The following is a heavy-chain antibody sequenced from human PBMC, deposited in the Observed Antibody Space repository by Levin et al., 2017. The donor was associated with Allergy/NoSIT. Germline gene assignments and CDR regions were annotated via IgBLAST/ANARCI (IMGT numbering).Heavy chain of an antibody. D-gene: IGHD5-24*01. CDR1: DGSFSSSSNY. Sequence: PSETLSLTCTVSDGSFSSSSNYWGWIRQPPGKGLEWIGSIYYRGTTYFNPSLKSRVTISIDTSKNQLSLRLTSVTAADTAVYFCARDPARGDGYTYDYWGQGTLVTVSS. CDR3: ARDPARGDGYTYDY. CDR2: IYYRGTT. J-gene: IGHJ4*02. V-gene: IGHV4-39*07.